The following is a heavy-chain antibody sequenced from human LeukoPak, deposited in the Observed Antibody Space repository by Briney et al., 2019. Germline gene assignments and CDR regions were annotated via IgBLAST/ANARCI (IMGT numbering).Heavy chain of an antibody. J-gene: IGHJ4*02. CDR3: ASLTGYSSSWYEFDY. Sequence: GGSLRLSCAASGFTFSSYWMSWVRQAPGKGLEWVANIKQDGSDKYYVDSVKGRFTISRDNAKNSLYLQMNSLRAEDTAMYYCASLTGYSSSWYEFDYWGQGTLVTVSS. V-gene: IGHV3-7*03. D-gene: IGHD6-13*01. CDR1: GFTFSSYW. CDR2: IKQDGSDK.